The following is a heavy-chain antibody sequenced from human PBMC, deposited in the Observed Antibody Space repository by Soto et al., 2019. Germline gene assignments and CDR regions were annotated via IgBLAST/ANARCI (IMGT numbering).Heavy chain of an antibody. D-gene: IGHD3-16*02. J-gene: IGHJ4*02. V-gene: IGHV1-69*05. CDR2: IIPIFGNT. Sequence: GASVKVSCKASGGTFSSYAISWVRQAPGQGLEWMGGIIPIFGNTKYSQKFQGRVTITRDTSASTAYMELSSLRSEDTAVYYCAREYYDYVWGSYRPFDYWGQGTLVTVSS. CDR3: AREYYDYVWGSYRPFDY. CDR1: GGTFSSYA.